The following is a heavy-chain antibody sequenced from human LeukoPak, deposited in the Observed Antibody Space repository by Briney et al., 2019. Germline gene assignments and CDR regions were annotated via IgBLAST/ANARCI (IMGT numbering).Heavy chain of an antibody. J-gene: IGHJ4*02. CDR2: VYYSGTT. CDR1: GGSTKSHY. D-gene: IGHD5-12*01. Sequence: SETLSLTCSVSGGSTKSHYYTWIRQPPGKGLEWIGYVYYSGTTSYNPSLESRVSISDDTSKNQVFLWLTSVTAADTAVYYCATSLYGDYEADYWGPGILVTVSS. V-gene: IGHV4-59*11. CDR3: ATSLYGDYEADY.